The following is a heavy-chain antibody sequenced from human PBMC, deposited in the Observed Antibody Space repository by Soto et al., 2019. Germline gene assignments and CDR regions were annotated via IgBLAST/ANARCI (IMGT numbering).Heavy chain of an antibody. CDR2: INESGGST. CDR3: AKTTIVAVAGTRGWLDP. D-gene: IGHD6-19*01. Sequence: GGSLSLSCAASGFTFSNYAMSWVRQAPGKGLEWVSGINESGGSTNYADSVKGRFTISRDNSKNTLFLQMNSLRAEDTAAYYCAKTTIVAVAGTRGWLDPWGQGTLVTVSS. V-gene: IGHV3-23*01. J-gene: IGHJ5*02. CDR1: GFTFSNYA.